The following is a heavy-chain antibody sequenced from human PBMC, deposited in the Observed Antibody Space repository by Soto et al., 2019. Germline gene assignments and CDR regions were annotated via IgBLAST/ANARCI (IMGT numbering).Heavy chain of an antibody. Sequence: PSETLSLTCTVSGGSISRGDYYWSWIRQPPGKGLEWVGYVFYSGSARYNPSLRSRVTISVDTSKNQFSLKLSSVTAADTAVYYCASNDDYGDSNWFDPWGQGTLVTVSS. D-gene: IGHD4-17*01. CDR1: GGSISRGDYY. CDR3: ASNDDYGDSNWFDP. J-gene: IGHJ5*02. CDR2: VFYSGSA. V-gene: IGHV4-61*08.